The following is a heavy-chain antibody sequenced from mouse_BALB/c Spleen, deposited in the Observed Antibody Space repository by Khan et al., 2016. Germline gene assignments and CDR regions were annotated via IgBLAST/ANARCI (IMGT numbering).Heavy chain of an antibody. V-gene: IGHV1S135*01. CDR2: IDPYYGGT. CDR1: GYSFTGYN. D-gene: IGHD2-14*01. Sequence: VQLQQSGPELEKPGASVKISCKASGYSFTGYNMNWVKQSNGESLEWIGNIDPYYGGTRYNQKFKGKATLTGDKSSSTAYMQLKSLTSEDSAVYYCARGYAAWFAYWGHGTLVTVSA. CDR3: ARGYAAWFAY. J-gene: IGHJ3*01.